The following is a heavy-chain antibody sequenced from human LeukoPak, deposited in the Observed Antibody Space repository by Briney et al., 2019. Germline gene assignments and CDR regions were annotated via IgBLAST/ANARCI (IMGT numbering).Heavy chain of an antibody. D-gene: IGHD3-22*01. CDR1: GFTFSSYS. V-gene: IGHV3-21*01. CDR2: ISSSSSSYI. Sequence: PGGSLRLSCAASGFTFSSYSMNWVRQAPGKGLEWVSSISSSSSSYIYYADSVKGRFAISRDNAKNSLYLQMNSLRAEDTAVYYCARDDSSGYFDYWGQGTLVTVSS. CDR3: ARDDSSGYFDY. J-gene: IGHJ4*02.